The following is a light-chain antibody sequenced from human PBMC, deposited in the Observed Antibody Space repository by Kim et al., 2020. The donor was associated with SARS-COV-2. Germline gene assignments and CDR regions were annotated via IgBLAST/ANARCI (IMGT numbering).Light chain of an antibody. CDR3: HSRNSSDNHL. Sequence: VALGQTARITCQVDSLRRYYASWYQQKSGPAPVLIIYGKNNRPSGIPDRVSGSSSGNTASLTITGAQAEDEADYYCHSRNSSDNHLFGGGTQLTVL. CDR2: GKN. V-gene: IGLV3-19*01. CDR1: SLRRYY. J-gene: IGLJ3*02.